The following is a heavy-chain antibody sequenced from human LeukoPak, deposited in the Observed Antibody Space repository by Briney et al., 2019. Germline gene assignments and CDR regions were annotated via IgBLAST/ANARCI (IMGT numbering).Heavy chain of an antibody. V-gene: IGHV4-39*01. J-gene: IGHJ4*02. D-gene: IGHD1-26*01. CDR2: IYYSGST. CDR3: ARRGSYRSFDY. CDR1: GGSISSSSYY. Sequence: PSETLSLTCTVSGGSISSSSYYWGWIRQPPGKGLEWIGSIYYSGSTYYNPSLKSRVTISVDTSKNQFSLKLSSVTAADTAVYYCARRGSYRSFDYWGQGTLVTLSS.